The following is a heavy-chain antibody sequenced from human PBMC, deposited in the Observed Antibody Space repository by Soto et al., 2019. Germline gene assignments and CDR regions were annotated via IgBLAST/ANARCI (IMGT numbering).Heavy chain of an antibody. CDR1: GYTFTSYD. Sequence: ASVKVSCKASGYTFTSYDINWVRQATGQGLEWMGWMSPNSGNTGYAQKFQGRVTMTRNTSISTAYMELSSLRSEDTAVYYCARGGGIRRPHSYYYGMDVWGQGTTVTVSS. CDR2: MSPNSGNT. V-gene: IGHV1-8*01. J-gene: IGHJ6*02. CDR3: ARGGGIRRPHSYYYGMDV. D-gene: IGHD1-1*01.